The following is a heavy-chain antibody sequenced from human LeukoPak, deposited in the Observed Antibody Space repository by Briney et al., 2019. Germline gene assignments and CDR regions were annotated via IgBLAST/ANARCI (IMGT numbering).Heavy chain of an antibody. CDR3: VRDQGGAVSY. CDR1: GFTLSSTW. D-gene: IGHD3-16*01. J-gene: IGHJ4*02. CDR2: ISGSGSTT. Sequence: GGSLRLSCAASGFTLSSTWMNWVRQAPGKGLEWVSAISGSGSTTYYADSVKGRFTISRDNSKNTLFLQMNSLRAEDTAVYYCVRDQGGAVSYWGQGTLVTVSS. V-gene: IGHV3-23*01.